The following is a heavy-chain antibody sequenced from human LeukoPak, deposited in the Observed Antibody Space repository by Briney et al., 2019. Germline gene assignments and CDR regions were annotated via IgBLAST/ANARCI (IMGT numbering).Heavy chain of an antibody. J-gene: IGHJ4*02. D-gene: IGHD3-9*01. CDR1: GESISGIY. CDR2: IYYNGST. Sequence: PSETLSFTCTVYGESISGIYWAWLRPPPGQGLVWIGNIYYNGSTNSNPSLKSRATISVDTSKNQFSLKLSSVTAADTAVYYCGRGYQDKYYDILTGFGLASTGVYFDYWGQGTLVTVSS. CDR3: GRGYQDKYYDILTGFGLASTGVYFDY. V-gene: IGHV4-59*01.